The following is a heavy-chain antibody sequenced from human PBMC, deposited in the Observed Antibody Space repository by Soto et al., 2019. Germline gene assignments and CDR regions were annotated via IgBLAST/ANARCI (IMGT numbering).Heavy chain of an antibody. D-gene: IGHD6-19*01. J-gene: IGHJ4*02. Sequence: GGSLRLSCAASGLTVSTNYMSWVRQAPGKGLEWVSVIYSDGRTYHADSVKGRFTISRDNSKNMLYLQMNSLRAEDTAVYYCAKGYSSGLSYWGQGTLVTVSS. CDR3: AKGYSSGLSY. CDR2: IYSDGRT. V-gene: IGHV3-66*01. CDR1: GLTVSTNY.